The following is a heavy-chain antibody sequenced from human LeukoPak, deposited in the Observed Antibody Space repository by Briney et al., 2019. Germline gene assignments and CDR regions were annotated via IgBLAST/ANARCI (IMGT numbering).Heavy chain of an antibody. D-gene: IGHD3-9*01. CDR2: IEHTGSS. CDR3: ASFGYDILTGLSYFQH. CDR1: GESLSGYY. Sequence: SETLSLTCAVYGESLSGYYWSWIRQPPGKGLEWIGEIEHTGSSNYNPALKSRVTISLDTSKNQFSLKLNSVTAADTAVYYCASFGYDILTGLSYFQHWGQGTLVTVSS. J-gene: IGHJ1*01. V-gene: IGHV4-34*01.